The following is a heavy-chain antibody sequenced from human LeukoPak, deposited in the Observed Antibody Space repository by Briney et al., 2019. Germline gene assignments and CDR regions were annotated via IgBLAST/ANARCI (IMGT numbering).Heavy chain of an antibody. J-gene: IGHJ6*03. V-gene: IGHV3-11*04. Sequence: GGSLRLSCAASGFTFSDYYMSWIRQAPGKGLEWVSYISSSGSTIYYADSVKGRFTISRDNAKNSLYLQMNSLRAEDTAAYYCARSRGGLTSLYYYYYMDVWGKGTTVTVSS. CDR3: ARSRGGLTSLYYYYYMDV. CDR1: GFTFSDYY. CDR2: ISSSGSTI. D-gene: IGHD1-14*01.